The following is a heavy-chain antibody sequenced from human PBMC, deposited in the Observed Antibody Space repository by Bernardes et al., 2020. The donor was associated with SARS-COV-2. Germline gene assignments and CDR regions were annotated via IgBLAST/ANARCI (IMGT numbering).Heavy chain of an antibody. CDR3: AKISGWFYGMDV. CDR2: ISYDGSNK. Sequence: GSLRLSCAASGFTFSSYGMHWVRQAPGKGLEWVAVISYDGSNKYYADSVKGRFTISRDNSKNTLYLQMNSLRAEDTAVYYCAKISGWFYGMDVWGQGTTVTVSS. J-gene: IGHJ6*02. CDR1: GFTFSSYG. V-gene: IGHV3-30*18. D-gene: IGHD6-19*01.